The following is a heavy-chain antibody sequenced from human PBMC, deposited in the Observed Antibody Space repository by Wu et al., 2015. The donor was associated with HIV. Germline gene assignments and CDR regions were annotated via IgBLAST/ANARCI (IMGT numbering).Heavy chain of an antibody. CDR3: ARNTDSVATSLYSLGV. Sequence: QVQLVQSGAEVKKPGASVKVSCKASGYTFTSYDINWVRQATGQGLEWMGWMNPNSGNTAYAQKFQGRVTITRNISISTAYMELSSLKSEDTAVYYCARNTDSVATSLYSLGVWGQGTVVTVSS. V-gene: IGHV1-8*01. J-gene: IGHJ6*02. CDR1: GYTFTSYD. CDR2: MNPNSGNT. D-gene: IGHD5-12*01.